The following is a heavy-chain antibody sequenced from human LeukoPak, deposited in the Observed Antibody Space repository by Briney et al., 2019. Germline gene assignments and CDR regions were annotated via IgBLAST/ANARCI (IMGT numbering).Heavy chain of an antibody. CDR2: IKQDGSRE. CDR3: ARGVPYDSWSGPHYSDY. D-gene: IGHD3-3*01. J-gene: IGHJ4*02. Sequence: GGSLRLSCAASRFTLSTYWMSWVRQAPGKGLERVAHIKQDGSREYYVDSVKGRFTISRDSAKNSLYLQMNSLRAEDTAVYYCARGVPYDSWSGPHYSDYWGQGTLVTVSS. CDR1: RFTLSTYW. V-gene: IGHV3-7*01.